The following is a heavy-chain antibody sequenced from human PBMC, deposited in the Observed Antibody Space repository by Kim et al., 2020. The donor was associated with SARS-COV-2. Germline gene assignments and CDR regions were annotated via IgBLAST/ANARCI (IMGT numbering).Heavy chain of an antibody. CDR2: IYYSGST. V-gene: IGHV4-31*03. J-gene: IGHJ3*02. D-gene: IGHD3-16*01. CDR1: GGSISSGGYY. CDR3: ARDPGYDYVWGSFEGVEGAFDI. Sequence: SETLSLTCTVSGGSISSGGYYWSWIRQHPGKGLEWIGYIYYSGSTYYNPSLKSRVTISVDTSKNQFSLKLSSVTAADTAVYYCARDPGYDYVWGSFEGVEGAFDIWGQGTMVTVSS.